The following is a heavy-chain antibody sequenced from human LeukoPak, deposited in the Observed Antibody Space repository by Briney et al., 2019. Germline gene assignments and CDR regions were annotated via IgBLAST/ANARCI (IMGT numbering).Heavy chain of an antibody. D-gene: IGHD3-22*01. V-gene: IGHV1-69*04. Sequence: SVKVSCKASGGTFSSYAISWVRQAPGQGLEWMGRIIPIFGIANYAQKFLGRVTITADKSTGTAYMELSSLRSEDTAVYYCARVDDSSGYYSRWGQGTLVTVSS. J-gene: IGHJ4*02. CDR1: GGTFSSYA. CDR2: IIPIFGIA. CDR3: ARVDDSSGYYSR.